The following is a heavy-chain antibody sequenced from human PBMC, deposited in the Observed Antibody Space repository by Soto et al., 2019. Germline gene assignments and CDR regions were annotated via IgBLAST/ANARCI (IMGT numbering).Heavy chain of an antibody. CDR3: ASNSSGRSRRNYYYYYYMDV. CDR2: INHSGST. J-gene: IGHJ6*03. D-gene: IGHD6-19*01. V-gene: IGHV4-34*01. CDR1: GGSFSGYY. Sequence: SETLSLTCAVYGGSFSGYYWSWIRQPPGKGLEWIGEINHSGSTNYNPSLKSRVTISVDTSKNQFSLKLSSVTAADTAVYYCASNSSGRSRRNYYYYYYMDVWGKGTTVTVSS.